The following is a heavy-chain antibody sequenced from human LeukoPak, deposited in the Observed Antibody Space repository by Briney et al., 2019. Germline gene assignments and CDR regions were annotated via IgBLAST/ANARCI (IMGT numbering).Heavy chain of an antibody. J-gene: IGHJ4*02. CDR3: ANRDGYNFDFDY. D-gene: IGHD5-24*01. Sequence: GGSLRLSCAASGFTFSSYAMSWVRQAPGKGLEWVSAISGSGGSTYYADSVKGRFTISRDNTKNTLYLQMNSLRAEDTAVYYCANRDGYNFDFDYWGQGTLVTVSS. V-gene: IGHV3-23*01. CDR1: GFTFSSYA. CDR2: ISGSGGST.